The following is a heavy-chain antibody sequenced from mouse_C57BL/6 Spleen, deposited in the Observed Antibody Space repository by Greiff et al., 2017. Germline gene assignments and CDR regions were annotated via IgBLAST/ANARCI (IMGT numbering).Heavy chain of an antibody. CDR3: ARGGRAYYVDC. J-gene: IGHJ2*01. D-gene: IGHD3-1*01. Sequence: QVQLQQPGAELVRPGTSVKVSCKASGYAFTNYLIEWVKQRPGQGLEWIGVINPGSGGTNYNEKFKGKATLTADKSSSTAYMQLSSLASEDSAVYFCARGGRAYYVDCWGQGTTLTVSS. CDR1: GYAFTNYL. V-gene: IGHV1-54*01. CDR2: INPGSGGT.